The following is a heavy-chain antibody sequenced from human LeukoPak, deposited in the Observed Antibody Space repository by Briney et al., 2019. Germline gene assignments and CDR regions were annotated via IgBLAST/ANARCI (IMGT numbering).Heavy chain of an antibody. CDR3: ARGGYYFDY. CDR1: GGSIRSYY. CDR2: VYYSGST. V-gene: IGHV4-59*01. J-gene: IGHJ4*02. Sequence: RPSETLSLTCTVSGGSIRSYYWSWIRQPPGRGLEWIGYVYYSGSTNYNPSLGSRVTISVDASNNQFPLKLNSVTAADTAVYYCARGGYYFDYWGQGTLVTVSS.